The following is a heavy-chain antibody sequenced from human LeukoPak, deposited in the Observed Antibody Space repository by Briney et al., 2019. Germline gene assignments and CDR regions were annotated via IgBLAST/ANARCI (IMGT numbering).Heavy chain of an antibody. CDR2: TQGSGGT. V-gene: IGHV3-53*01. J-gene: IGHJ5*02. CDR3: IVFGDSNH. Sequence: GGSLRLSCAASGFTGSHNYMSWVRQAPGKGLEWVSATQGSGGTYYADSVKGRFTISRDTSKNTLYLQINSLSVEDTAVYYCIVFGDSNHWGQGTLVTVSS. CDR1: GFTGSHNY. D-gene: IGHD4-17*01.